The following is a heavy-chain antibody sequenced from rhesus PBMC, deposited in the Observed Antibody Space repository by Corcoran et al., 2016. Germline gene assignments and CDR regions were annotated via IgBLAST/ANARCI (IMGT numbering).Heavy chain of an antibody. CDR3: AGVDGVGFWSGYLFDY. V-gene: IGHV4-169*02. CDR2: IYGGGRTP. D-gene: IGHD3-3*01. Sequence: QVQLQESGPGLVKPSETLSVTCAVSGGSISSSYWSWIRQAPGKGREGIGYIYGGGRTPTYTPPLTRRFTLSVDTSKNRFSLKLSSVTAADTAVYYCAGVDGVGFWSGYLFDYWGQGVLVTVSS. J-gene: IGHJ4*01. CDR1: GGSISSSY.